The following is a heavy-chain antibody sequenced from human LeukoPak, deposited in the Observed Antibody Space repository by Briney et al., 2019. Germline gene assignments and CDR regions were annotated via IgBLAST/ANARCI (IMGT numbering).Heavy chain of an antibody. CDR2: ISTSGSSI. D-gene: IGHD4-17*01. J-gene: IGHJ6*03. CDR1: GFTFSTYE. Sequence: AGGSLRLSCAASGFTFSTYEINWVRQAPGKGLEWLSHISTSGSSIHYADSVKGRFTISRDNAKNSLYLQMNSLRVEDTAVYYCARDATTELGTVYMDVWDKGTTVTISS. V-gene: IGHV3-48*03. CDR3: ARDATTELGTVYMDV.